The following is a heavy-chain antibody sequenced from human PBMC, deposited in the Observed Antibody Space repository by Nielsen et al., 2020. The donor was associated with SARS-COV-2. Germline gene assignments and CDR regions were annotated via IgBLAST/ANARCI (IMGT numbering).Heavy chain of an antibody. Sequence: GESLKISCTASGFTFSSYWMHWVRQAPGKGLEWVSGISRDSGSIDYVDSVKGRFTISRDNAKNSMSLQMNSLRVEDTAVYYCARDWSRAFDVWGQGTMVTVSS. CDR3: ARDWSRAFDV. V-gene: IGHV3-48*04. J-gene: IGHJ3*01. CDR1: GFTFSSYW. CDR2: ISRDSGSI.